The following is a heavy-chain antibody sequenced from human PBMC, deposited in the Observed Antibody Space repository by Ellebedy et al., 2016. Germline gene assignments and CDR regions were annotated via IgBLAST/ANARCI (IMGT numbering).Heavy chain of an antibody. D-gene: IGHD3-22*01. Sequence: GESLKISXEASGLPFGSKGMHWVRQAPGKGLEWVAAISYDGEGTDYADAVKGRFTISRDNSEDTLFPQMNSLRAEDTAVYYCAKDTSGYYGGYFDFWGQGTLVTVSS. CDR1: GLPFGSKG. J-gene: IGHJ4*02. CDR2: ISYDGEGT. V-gene: IGHV3-30*18. CDR3: AKDTSGYYGGYFDF.